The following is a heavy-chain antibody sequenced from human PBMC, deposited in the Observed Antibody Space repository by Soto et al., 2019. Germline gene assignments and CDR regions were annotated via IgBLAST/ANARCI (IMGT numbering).Heavy chain of an antibody. CDR1: GFTMSRYA. V-gene: IGHV3-30-3*01. CDR3: ARGPVAVAGPYYFDY. J-gene: IGHJ4*02. D-gene: IGHD6-19*01. CDR2: ISYDGSNK. Sequence: SLRLSCSASGFTMSRYAMHLVGQAPGKGLEWVAVISYDGSNKYYADSVKGRFTISRDNSKNTLYLQMNSLRAEDTAVYYCARGPVAVAGPYYFDYWGQGTLVTVSS.